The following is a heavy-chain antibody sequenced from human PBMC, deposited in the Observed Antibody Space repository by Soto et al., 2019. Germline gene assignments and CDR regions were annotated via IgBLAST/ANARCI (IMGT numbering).Heavy chain of an antibody. D-gene: IGHD2-15*01. CDR3: ARSGGTYYFYH. V-gene: IGHV1-69*01. CDR2: FVPMFSSS. CDR1: GTTFSTHG. Sequence: QVQLVQSGAEVREPGSSVNVSCKASGTTFSTHGIHWVRQAPGQGLEWMGGFVPMFSSSNYAQKFQGRLTIVADESTNSAYMELSSLRADDSAIYYCARSGGTYYFYHWGQGTLVTVSS. J-gene: IGHJ4*02.